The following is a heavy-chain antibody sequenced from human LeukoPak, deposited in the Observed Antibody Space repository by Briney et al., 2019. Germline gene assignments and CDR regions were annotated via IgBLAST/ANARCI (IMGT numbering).Heavy chain of an antibody. J-gene: IGHJ3*01. D-gene: IGHD2-2*01. V-gene: IGHV3-74*03. CDR1: GFTFSSYW. Sequence: PGGSLRLSCAASGFTFSSYWMHWVRQVPGKGPVWVSRINTDGTSTTYADSVKGRFTISRDNAKNTLYLQMNSLRAEDTAIYYCARVRAISGTYAFDVWGQGTLVTVSS. CDR3: ARVRAISGTYAFDV. CDR2: INTDGTST.